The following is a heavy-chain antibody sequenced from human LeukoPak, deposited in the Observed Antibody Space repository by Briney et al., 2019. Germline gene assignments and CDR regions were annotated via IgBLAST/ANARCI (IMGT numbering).Heavy chain of an antibody. J-gene: IGHJ1*01. Sequence: GGSLRLSCAASGFTFSSYWMSWVRQAPGKGLEWVANIKQDGSEKYYVDSVKGRFTISRDNAKNTVSLQMNSLRAEDTGVYYCARAPSEIGGYYPEYFRHWGQGTLVTVSS. CDR3: ARAPSEIGGYYPEYFRH. CDR2: IKQDGSEK. D-gene: IGHD3-22*01. V-gene: IGHV3-7*01. CDR1: GFTFSSYW.